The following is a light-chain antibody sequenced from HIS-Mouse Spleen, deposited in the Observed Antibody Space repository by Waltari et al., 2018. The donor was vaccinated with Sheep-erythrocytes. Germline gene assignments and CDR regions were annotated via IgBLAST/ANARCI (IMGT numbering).Light chain of an antibody. CDR3: NSRDSSGNHWV. CDR1: SLRSYY. J-gene: IGLJ3*02. CDR2: GKN. Sequence: SSELTQDPAVSVALGQTVRITCQGDSLRSYYASWYQQKPGKAPVIVIYGKNNRPSGIPDRFSGSSSGNTASLTITGAQAEDEADYYCNSRDSSGNHWVFGGGTKLTVL. V-gene: IGLV3-19*01.